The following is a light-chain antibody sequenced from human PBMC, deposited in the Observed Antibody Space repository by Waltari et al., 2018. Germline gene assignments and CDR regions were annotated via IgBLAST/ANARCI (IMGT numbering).Light chain of an antibody. V-gene: IGKV1-33*01. CDR2: DAS. J-gene: IGKJ1*01. CDR3: QQYDNFPRT. CDR1: QDISNH. Sequence: DIQMTQSTSSLSASVGDRVTITCQASQDISNHLNWYQQKPGKAPKLLIYDASKLETGVSSRFSGSGSGTEFAFTISSLQPEDIATYYCQQYDNFPRTFGQGTKVEI.